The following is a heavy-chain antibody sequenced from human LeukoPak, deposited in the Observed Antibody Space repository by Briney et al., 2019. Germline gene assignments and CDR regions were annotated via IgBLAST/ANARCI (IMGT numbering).Heavy chain of an antibody. CDR1: GYTFTSYY. D-gene: IGHD3-10*02. J-gene: IGHJ6*03. Sequence: GASVKVSCKASGYTFTSYYMHWVRQAPGQGLEWMGIINPSGGSTIYAQKFQGRVTMTEDTSTDTAYMELSSLRSEDTAVYYCATNSPMWSHHNYYYYYMDVWGKGTTVTVSS. CDR3: ATNSPMWSHHNYYYYYMDV. CDR2: INPSGGST. V-gene: IGHV1-46*01.